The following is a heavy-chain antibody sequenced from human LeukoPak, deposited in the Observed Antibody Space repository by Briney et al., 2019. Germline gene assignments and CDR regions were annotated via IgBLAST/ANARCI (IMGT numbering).Heavy chain of an antibody. V-gene: IGHV4-31*03. J-gene: IGHJ5*02. CDR2: IRHSGST. CDR1: GGSISSGNYY. D-gene: IGHD3-10*01. CDR3: ASYGSGSYRFDP. Sequence: SETLSLTCPVSGGSISSGNYYWSWIRQHPGKGLEWIGYIRHSGSTYYNPSLKSRVIISVDTSKNQFSLKLNSVTAADTAVYYCASYGSGSYRFDPWGQGTLVTVSS.